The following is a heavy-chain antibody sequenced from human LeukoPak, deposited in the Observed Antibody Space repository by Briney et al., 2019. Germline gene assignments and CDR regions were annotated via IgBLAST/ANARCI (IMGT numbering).Heavy chain of an antibody. Sequence: GGSLRLSRAASGFTFSSYAMSWVRQAPGKGLEWVSAISGSGGSTYYADSVKGRFTISRDNSKNTLYLQMNSLRAEDTAVYYCAKDGYSSLLGWFDPWGQGTLVTVSS. CDR2: ISGSGGST. D-gene: IGHD5-18*01. J-gene: IGHJ5*02. CDR3: AKDGYSSLLGWFDP. CDR1: GFTFSSYA. V-gene: IGHV3-23*01.